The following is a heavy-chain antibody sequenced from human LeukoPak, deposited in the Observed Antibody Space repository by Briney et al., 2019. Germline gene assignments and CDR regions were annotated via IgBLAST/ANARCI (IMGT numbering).Heavy chain of an antibody. CDR3: AKGLRTGVGPYMGYHYYMDV. V-gene: IGHV3-23*01. CDR1: GFTFSSYA. D-gene: IGHD3-16*01. J-gene: IGHJ6*03. Sequence: GGSLRLSCAASGFTFSSYAMSWVRQAPGKGLKWVSTINDNGDGTYYADSVKGRFTISRDNFYNTVSLQMNSLRDEDTGVYYCAKGLRTGVGPYMGYHYYMDVWGKGATVTVSS. CDR2: INDNGDGT.